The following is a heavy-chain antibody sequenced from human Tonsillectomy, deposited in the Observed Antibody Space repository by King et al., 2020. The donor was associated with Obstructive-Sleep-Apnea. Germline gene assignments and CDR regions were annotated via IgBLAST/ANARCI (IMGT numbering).Heavy chain of an antibody. CDR2: IYYSGST. D-gene: IGHD3-22*01. Sequence: QLQESGPGLVKPSQTLSLICTVSGGSISMGDNYWSWIRQPPGKGLELIGYIYYSGSTYYNPSLKSRVTISIDTSKNQFSLKLSSVTAADTAVYFCARAVKTYYYDSSGLDYWGQGTLVTVSS. J-gene: IGHJ4*02. V-gene: IGHV4-30-4*01. CDR1: GGSISMGDNY. CDR3: ARAVKTYYYDSSGLDY.